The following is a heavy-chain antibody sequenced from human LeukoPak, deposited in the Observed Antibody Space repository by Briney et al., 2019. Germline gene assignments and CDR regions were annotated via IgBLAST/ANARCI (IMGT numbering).Heavy chain of an antibody. V-gene: IGHV3-74*01. D-gene: IGHD2-2*01. CDR3: TRDNAYMFDY. J-gene: IGHJ4*02. Sequence: GGSLRLSWAASGFTFSSYWMNWVRQAPGKGLMWVSHNTDGTTTTYADSVRGRFTVSRDNAKNTLYLEMSRLRAEDTAVYFCTRDNAYMFDYWGQGTQVAVSS. CDR2: NTDGTTT. CDR1: GFTFSSYW.